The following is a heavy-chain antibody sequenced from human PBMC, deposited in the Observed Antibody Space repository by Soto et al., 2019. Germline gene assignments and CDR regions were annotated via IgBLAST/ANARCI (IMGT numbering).Heavy chain of an antibody. CDR1: GFTFSTYG. J-gene: IGHJ4*02. CDR3: AKAPIAVAGSYLHY. D-gene: IGHD6-19*01. V-gene: IGHV3-30*18. Sequence: QVQLVESGGGVVQPGKSLTLSCVVSGFTFSTYGMHWVRQAPGKGLEWVALISYDGTKKYYAAAVNGRITITRDNSKNTMYMEMNSPRADDTAVYYCAKAPIAVAGSYLHYWGQGTLVIASS. CDR2: ISYDGTKK.